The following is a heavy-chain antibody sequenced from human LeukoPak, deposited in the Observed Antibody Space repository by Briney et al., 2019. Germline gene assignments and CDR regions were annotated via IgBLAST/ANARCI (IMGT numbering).Heavy chain of an antibody. CDR3: ARAGEYCSGGSCYSGVYFDY. CDR1: GGTFSTYA. D-gene: IGHD2-15*01. CDR2: IIPIFGKA. J-gene: IGHJ4*02. V-gene: IGHV1-69*01. Sequence: SVKVSCKASGGTFSTYAVSWVRQAPGQGLEWMGGIIPIFGKADYAQKFQDRVTITADGSTSTAYMELSSLRSEDTALYYCARAGEYCSGGSCYSGVYFDYWGQGTLVTVSS.